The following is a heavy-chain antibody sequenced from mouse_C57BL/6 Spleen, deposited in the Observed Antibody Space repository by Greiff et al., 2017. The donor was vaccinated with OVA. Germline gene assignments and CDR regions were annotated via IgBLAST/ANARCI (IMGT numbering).Heavy chain of an antibody. Sequence: VQLQESGPGLVAPSQSLSITCTVSGFSLTSYGVDWVRQSPGKGLEWLGVIWGVGSTNYNSALKSRLSISKDNSKSQVFLKMNSLQTDDTAMYYCARQYYYGSSYEDAMDYWGQGTSVTVSS. V-gene: IGHV2-6*01. D-gene: IGHD1-1*01. CDR1: GFSLTSYG. J-gene: IGHJ4*01. CDR3: ARQYYYGSSYEDAMDY. CDR2: IWGVGST.